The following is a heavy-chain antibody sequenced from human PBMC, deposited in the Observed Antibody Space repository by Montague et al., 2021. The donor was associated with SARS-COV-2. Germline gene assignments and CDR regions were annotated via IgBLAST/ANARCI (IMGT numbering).Heavy chain of an antibody. J-gene: IGHJ6*02. CDR3: ARVRSDHSYSAGRGSSGNFYYHYGLDV. D-gene: IGHD2-21*01. CDR2: IYPGDSDT. V-gene: IGHV5-51*01. CDR1: GDRFTSYW. Sequence: QSRAEVKKPGESLKISCKGSGDRFTSYWIAWVRQMPETGLEWVGIIYPGDSDTRYSPSFQGHVAISADESISTAYLQWSSLKASDTAIYYFARVRSDHSYSAGRGSSGNFYYHYGLDVWGQGTTVTVSS.